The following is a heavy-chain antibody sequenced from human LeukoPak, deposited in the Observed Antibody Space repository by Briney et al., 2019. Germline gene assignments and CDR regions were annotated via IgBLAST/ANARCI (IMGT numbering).Heavy chain of an antibody. CDR3: ARAGSSGYRD. Sequence: SETLSLTCAVYGGSFSGYYWSWIRQPPGKGLEWIGEINHSGSTNYNPSLKSRVTISVDTSKNQFSLKLSSVTAADTAVYYCARAGSSGYRDWGQGTLVTVSS. D-gene: IGHD3-22*01. J-gene: IGHJ4*02. V-gene: IGHV4-34*01. CDR2: INHSGST. CDR1: GGSFSGYY.